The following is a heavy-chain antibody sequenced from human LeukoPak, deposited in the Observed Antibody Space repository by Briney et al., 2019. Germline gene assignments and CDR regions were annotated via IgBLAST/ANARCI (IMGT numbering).Heavy chain of an antibody. CDR2: FSSGASA. CDR3: AKQRVSNGYYYFDY. D-gene: IGHD3-22*01. Sequence: GGSLRLSCAASGFTISSYAMSWVRQAPGKGLEWVSSFSSGASADYADSVKGRFTISRDNPKNTVYLQMNSLRAEDTAVYYCAKQRVSNGYYYFDYWGQGTLVTVSS. CDR1: GFTISSYA. V-gene: IGHV3-23*01. J-gene: IGHJ4*02.